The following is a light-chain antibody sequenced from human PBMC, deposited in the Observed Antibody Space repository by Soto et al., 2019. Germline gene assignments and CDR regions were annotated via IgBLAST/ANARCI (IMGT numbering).Light chain of an antibody. Sequence: DIQMTQSPSSLSASVGDRVTITCRASQPISNSLNWYQQKPGKAPKLLIYAASSLQSGVPSRFSGSGSGTDCTLTISSLQPEDFATFYCQQSYSTLMYTFGQGTKLEIK. CDR2: AAS. V-gene: IGKV1-39*01. CDR1: QPISNS. J-gene: IGKJ2*01. CDR3: QQSYSTLMYT.